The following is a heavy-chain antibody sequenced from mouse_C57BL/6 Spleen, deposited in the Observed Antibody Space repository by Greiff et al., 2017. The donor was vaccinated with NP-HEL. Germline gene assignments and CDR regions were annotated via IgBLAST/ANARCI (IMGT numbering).Heavy chain of an antibody. Sequence: EVQLQQSGPELVKPGASVKISCKASGYTFTDYYMNWVKQSHGKSLEWIGDINPNNGGTSYNQKFKGKATLTVDKSSSTAYMELSSLTSEDSAVYYCARSYYSNDWYFDVWGTGTTVTVSS. CDR1: GYTFTDYY. CDR3: ARSYYSNDWYFDV. D-gene: IGHD2-5*01. J-gene: IGHJ1*03. V-gene: IGHV1-26*01. CDR2: INPNNGGT.